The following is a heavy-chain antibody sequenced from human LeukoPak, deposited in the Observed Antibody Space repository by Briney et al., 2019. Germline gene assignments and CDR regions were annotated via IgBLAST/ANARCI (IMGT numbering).Heavy chain of an antibody. D-gene: IGHD2-2*01. CDR2: IKQDGSEK. J-gene: IGHJ3*02. CDR1: GFTFSSYW. Sequence: QPGGSLRLSCAASGFTFSSYWMSWVRQAPGKGLEWVANIKQDGSEKYYVDSVKGRFTISRDNSKNTLYLQMNSLRAEDTAVYYCASRGCSSTSCYFGAFDIWGQGTMVTVSS. V-gene: IGHV3-7*03. CDR3: ASRGCSSTSCYFGAFDI.